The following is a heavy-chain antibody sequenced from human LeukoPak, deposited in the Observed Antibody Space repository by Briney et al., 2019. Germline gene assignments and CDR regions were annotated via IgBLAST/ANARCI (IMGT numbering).Heavy chain of an antibody. CDR1: GTTFTNAW. D-gene: IGHD6-13*01. V-gene: IGHV3-15*04. CDR2: IESKTDGGTT. CDR3: PTEPMCHGERLVRTGVDY. Sequence: GGSLRLSCPASGTTFTNAWMSWVRQAPAKGLEWVGRIESKTDGGTTDYAAPVKGRFTISRDDSKNTLYLQMNSLKTENSVGYDCPTEPMCHGERLVRTGVDYWGQGTLVTVSS. J-gene: IGHJ4*02.